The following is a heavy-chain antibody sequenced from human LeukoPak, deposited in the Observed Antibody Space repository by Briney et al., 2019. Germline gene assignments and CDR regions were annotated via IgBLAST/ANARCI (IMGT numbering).Heavy chain of an antibody. CDR3: ARDPLDTGEGSLPRAYYYYGMDV. D-gene: IGHD1-26*01. J-gene: IGHJ6*02. Sequence: GSSVKVSCKGSGGTFSSYAISWVRQAPGQGLEWMGRIIPIFGIANYAQKFQGRVTITADKSTSTAYMELSSLRSEDTAVYYCARDPLDTGEGSLPRAYYYYGMDVWGQGTTVTVSS. V-gene: IGHV1-69*04. CDR2: IIPIFGIA. CDR1: GGTFSSYA.